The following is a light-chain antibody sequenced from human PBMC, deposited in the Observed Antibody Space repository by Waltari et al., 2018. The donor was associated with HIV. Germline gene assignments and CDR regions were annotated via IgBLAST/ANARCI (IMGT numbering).Light chain of an antibody. CDR3: CSYAGSYTWV. J-gene: IGLJ3*02. V-gene: IGLV3-21*01. CDR2: GDN. Sequence: SYVLTQPPSVSVDPGETARITCGGTNIGSKSVQWYQQKPGQAPVLVLCGDNDRPSGITERFSGAKSGNTASLTISGLQAEDEADYYCCSYAGSYTWVFGGGTKLTVL. CDR1: NIGSKS.